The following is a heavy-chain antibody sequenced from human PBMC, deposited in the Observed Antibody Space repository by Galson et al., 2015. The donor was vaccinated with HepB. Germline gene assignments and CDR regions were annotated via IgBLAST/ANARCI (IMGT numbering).Heavy chain of an antibody. D-gene: IGHD6-13*01. CDR2: IVVGSGNT. CDR1: GFTFTSSA. V-gene: IGHV1-58*02. Sequence: SVKVSCKASGFTFTSSAMQWVRRARGQRLEWIGWIVVGSGNTNYAQKFQERVTITRDMSTSTAYMELSSLRSEDTAVYYCAARGALGGIAGPFDYWGQGTLVTVSS. J-gene: IGHJ4*02. CDR3: AARGALGGIAGPFDY.